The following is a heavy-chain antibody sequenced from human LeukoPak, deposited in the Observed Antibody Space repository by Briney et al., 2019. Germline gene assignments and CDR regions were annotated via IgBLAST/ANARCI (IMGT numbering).Heavy chain of an antibody. V-gene: IGHV4-39*06. D-gene: IGHD2-15*01. Sequence: SETLSLTCTVSGGSISSSSYYWGWIRQPPGKGLEWIGSIYYSGSTYYNPSLKSRVTISVDTSKNQFPLKLSSVTAADTAMYYCARGPDADFSGGSCYIIWGQGTMVTVSS. CDR1: GGSISSSSYY. CDR2: IYYSGST. J-gene: IGHJ3*02. CDR3: ARGPDADFSGGSCYII.